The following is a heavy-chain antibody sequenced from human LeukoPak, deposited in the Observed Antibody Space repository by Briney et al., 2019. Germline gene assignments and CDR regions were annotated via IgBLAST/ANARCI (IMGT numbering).Heavy chain of an antibody. CDR1: GYTLTELS. J-gene: IGHJ6*04. Sequence: GASVMVSCKVSGYTLTELSMHWVRQAPGKGLEWMGGFDPEDGETIYAQKFQGRVTMTEDTSTDTAYMELSSLRSEDTAVYYCAKDAVLLWFGGPRDHPRMDVWGKGTTVTVSS. CDR2: FDPEDGET. D-gene: IGHD3-10*01. CDR3: AKDAVLLWFGGPRDHPRMDV. V-gene: IGHV1-24*01.